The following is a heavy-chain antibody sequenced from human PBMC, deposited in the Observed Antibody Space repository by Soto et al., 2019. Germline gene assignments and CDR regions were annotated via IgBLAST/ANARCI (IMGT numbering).Heavy chain of an antibody. V-gene: IGHV3-30*18. CDR2: ISYDGSNK. CDR1: GFTFSSYG. D-gene: IGHD6-6*01. J-gene: IGHJ4*02. CDR3: AKEIIAARPFDTDY. Sequence: QVQLVESGGGVVQPGRSLRLSCAASGFTFSSYGMHWVRQAPGKGLEWVAVISYDGSNKYYADSVKGRFTRSRDNSKNTLDLRMNSLRAEDTAVYYCAKEIIAARPFDTDYWGQGTLVTVSS.